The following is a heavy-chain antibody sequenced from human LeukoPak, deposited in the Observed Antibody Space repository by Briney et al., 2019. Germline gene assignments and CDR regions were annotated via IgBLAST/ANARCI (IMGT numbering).Heavy chain of an antibody. J-gene: IGHJ4*02. V-gene: IGHV3-74*01. D-gene: IGHD1-26*01. Sequence: GGSLRLSCAASGFTFSSYWMHWVRQAPGKGLVWVSRISSDGSSTNYAASVKGRFTISRDDAKNTLYLQMNSLRAEDTAVYYCVRGELHLDYYFDYWGQGTLVTVSS. CDR3: VRGELHLDYYFDY. CDR1: GFTFSSYW. CDR2: ISSDGSST.